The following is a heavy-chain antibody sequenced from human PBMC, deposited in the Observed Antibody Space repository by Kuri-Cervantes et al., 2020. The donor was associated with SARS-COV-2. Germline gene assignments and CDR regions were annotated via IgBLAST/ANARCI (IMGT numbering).Heavy chain of an antibody. V-gene: IGHV1-8*03. Sequence: GESLKISCKASGYTFTSYDINWVRQATGQGLEWMGWMNPNSGNAGYAQKFQGRVTITRNTSISTAYMELSSLRSEDTAVYYCASRRGFLAYNDAFDIWGQGTMVTVSS. CDR1: GYTFTSYD. CDR2: MNPNSGNA. D-gene: IGHD3-3*01. J-gene: IGHJ3*02. CDR3: ASRRGFLAYNDAFDI.